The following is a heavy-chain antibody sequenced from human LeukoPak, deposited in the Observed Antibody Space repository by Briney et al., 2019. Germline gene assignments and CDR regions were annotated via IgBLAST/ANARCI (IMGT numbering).Heavy chain of an antibody. D-gene: IGHD3-22*01. CDR2: IKQDGSEE. CDR3: VRDRFGYSDY. Sequence: GGSLRLSCAASGFTFSNYWMSWVRQAPGKGLEWVANIKQDGSEEYYVDSVKGRFTISRDNAENSLYLQMNSLRADDTAVYYCVRDRFGYSDYWGQGTLVTVSS. CDR1: GFTFSNYW. V-gene: IGHV3-7*01. J-gene: IGHJ4*02.